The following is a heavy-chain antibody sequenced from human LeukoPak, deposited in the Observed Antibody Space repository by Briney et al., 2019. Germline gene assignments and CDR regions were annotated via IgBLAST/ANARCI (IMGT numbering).Heavy chain of an antibody. Sequence: ASVKVSCKASGFTFTNYAMQWVRQAPGQRLEWMGWINAGNGHTRYSQRFQGRVTITRDTSASTAYMELSSLRSEDTAVYSCARGVATNRYYFDYWGQGTLVTVSS. CDR1: GFTFTNYA. J-gene: IGHJ4*02. CDR2: INAGNGHT. D-gene: IGHD5-12*01. CDR3: ARGVATNRYYFDY. V-gene: IGHV1-3*01.